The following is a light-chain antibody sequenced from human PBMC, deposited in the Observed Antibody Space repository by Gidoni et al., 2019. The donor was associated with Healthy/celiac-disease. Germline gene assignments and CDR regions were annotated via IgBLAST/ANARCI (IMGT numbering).Light chain of an antibody. CDR2: DVS. CDR3: CSYAGSYTVV. J-gene: IGLJ2*01. V-gene: IGLV2-11*01. CDR1: SSDVCGYNY. Sequence: QSALTQPRSASGSPGQSVTIACTGTSSDVCGYNYVSWYQQHPGKAPKLMIYDVSRRPSGVPDRFSGSKSGNTASLTISGLQAEDEADYYCCSYAGSYTVVFGGATKLTV.